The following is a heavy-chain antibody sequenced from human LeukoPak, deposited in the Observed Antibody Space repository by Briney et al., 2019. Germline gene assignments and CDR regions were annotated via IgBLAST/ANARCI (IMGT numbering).Heavy chain of an antibody. D-gene: IGHD4-17*01. CDR2: MNPDNGKT. V-gene: IGHV1-3*03. CDR1: GYTFTTYT. CDR3: AREEGNGDYWEGKPFDL. Sequence: ASVKVSCKASGYTFTTYTVHWVRQAPGQRLEWMGWMNPDNGKTTYSEEFQGRVIITRDTSASTAYMELSSLKSEDMAMYFCAREEGNGDYWEGKPFDLRGQGTMVTVSS. J-gene: IGHJ3*01.